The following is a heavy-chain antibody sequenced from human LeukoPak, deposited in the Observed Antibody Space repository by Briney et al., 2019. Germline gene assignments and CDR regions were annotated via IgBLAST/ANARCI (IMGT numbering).Heavy chain of an antibody. CDR2: IYYSGST. J-gene: IGHJ4*02. CDR3: ARHLTDTYCSGGHCYMYYFEY. D-gene: IGHD2-15*01. CDR1: GGSISSHY. Sequence: SETLSLTCTVSGGSISSHYWSWIRQPPGKGLEWIGYIYYSGSTKYNPSLKSRVTISVDTSKNQFSLKLTSVTAADTAVYYCARHLTDTYCSGGHCYMYYFEYWGQGTLVTVSS. V-gene: IGHV4-59*08.